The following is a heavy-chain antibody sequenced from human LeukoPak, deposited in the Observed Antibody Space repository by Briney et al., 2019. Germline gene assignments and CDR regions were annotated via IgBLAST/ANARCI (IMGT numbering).Heavy chain of an antibody. Sequence: ASVKVPCKASGYTFTGYYMHWVRQAPGQGLEWMGWINPNSGGTSYAQKFQGWVTMTRDTSISTAYMELSRLRSDDTAVYYCTRASSYYYGSGSYEPYYYYGMDVWGQGTTVTVSS. J-gene: IGHJ6*02. CDR3: TRASSYYYGSGSYEPYYYYGMDV. CDR1: GYTFTGYY. V-gene: IGHV1-2*04. D-gene: IGHD3-10*01. CDR2: INPNSGGT.